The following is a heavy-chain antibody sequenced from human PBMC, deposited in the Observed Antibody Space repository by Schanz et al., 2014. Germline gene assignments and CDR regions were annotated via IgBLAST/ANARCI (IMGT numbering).Heavy chain of an antibody. CDR1: GGTFSTYP. J-gene: IGHJ6*02. CDR3: ARDPSFSMVRGVIIDSYYYGMDV. V-gene: IGHV1-69*04. CDR2: IIPILGIA. D-gene: IGHD3-10*01. Sequence: QVQLVQSGAEVKKPGSSMKVSCKASGGTFSTYPINWLRQAPGQGLEWMGRIIPILGIANYAQNFQGRVTITADKSTSTAYMELTSLRSEDTAVYFCARDPSFSMVRGVIIDSYYYGMDVWGQGTTVTVSS.